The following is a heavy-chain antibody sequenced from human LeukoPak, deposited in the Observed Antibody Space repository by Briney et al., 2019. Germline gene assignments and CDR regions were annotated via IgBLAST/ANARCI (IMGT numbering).Heavy chain of an antibody. CDR3: ARAGGKRYCSGGSCYEFDY. D-gene: IGHD2-15*01. J-gene: IGHJ4*02. CDR2: INPNSGGT. V-gene: IGHV1-2*02. Sequence: GASVKVSCKASGYTFTGYYMYWVRQAPGQGLEWMGWINPNSGGTNYAQKFQGRVTMTRDTSISTAYMELSRLRSDDTAVYYCARAGGKRYCSGGSCYEFDYWGQGTLVTVSS. CDR1: GYTFTGYY.